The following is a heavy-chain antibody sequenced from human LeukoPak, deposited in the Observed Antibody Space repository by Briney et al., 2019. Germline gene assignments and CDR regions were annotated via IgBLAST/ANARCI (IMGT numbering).Heavy chain of an antibody. CDR3: ARARTMITFGGIRHAFDI. J-gene: IGHJ3*02. V-gene: IGHV1-69*04. D-gene: IGHD3-16*01. Sequence: GASVKVSCKASGGTFSSYAMNWVRQAPGQGLEWVGRIIPLLGITNHARKLQGRVTVTADTSTNTAYMELSSLISDDTAVYYCARARTMITFGGIRHAFDIWGQGTLVTVSS. CDR2: IIPLLGIT. CDR1: GGTFSSYA.